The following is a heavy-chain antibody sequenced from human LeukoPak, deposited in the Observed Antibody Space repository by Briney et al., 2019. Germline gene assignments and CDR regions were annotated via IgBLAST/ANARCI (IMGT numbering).Heavy chain of an antibody. Sequence: SETLSLTCTVSDDSISDYYRGWIRQPAGKGLEWIGRIWADGAPTYRPSLKSRVTISVDASKNQFSLKLSSVTAADTAVYYCARDRVGTKTYDYVWGSYPNDAFDIWGQGTMVTVSS. CDR2: IWADGAP. J-gene: IGHJ3*02. CDR1: DDSISDYY. V-gene: IGHV4-4*07. CDR3: ARDRVGTKTYDYVWGSYPNDAFDI. D-gene: IGHD3-16*02.